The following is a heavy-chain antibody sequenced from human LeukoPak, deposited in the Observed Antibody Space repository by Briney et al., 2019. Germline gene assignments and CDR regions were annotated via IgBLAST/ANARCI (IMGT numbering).Heavy chain of an antibody. J-gene: IGHJ4*02. CDR2: ISSSGSTI. D-gene: IGHD3-10*01. CDR1: GFTFSDYY. CDR3: ARDRRSMVRGVTLDYFDY. Sequence: GGSLRLSCAASGFTFSDYYMSWIRQAPGKGLEWVSYISSSGSTIYYADSVKGRFTISRDNAKNSLYLQMNSLRAEDTAVYYCARDRRSMVRGVTLDYFDYWGQGTLVTVSS. V-gene: IGHV3-11*01.